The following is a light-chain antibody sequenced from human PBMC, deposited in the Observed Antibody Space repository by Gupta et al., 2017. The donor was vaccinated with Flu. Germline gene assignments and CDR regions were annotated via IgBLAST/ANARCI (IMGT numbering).Light chain of an antibody. J-gene: IGKJ5*01. CDR1: QSISSW. Sequence: GDRVTITCRASQSISSWLAWYQQKPGKARKLLIYKASSLESGVPSRFSGSGSGTEFTLTISSLQPDDFATYYCQQYNSYPITFGQGTRLEIK. V-gene: IGKV1-5*03. CDR3: QQYNSYPIT. CDR2: KAS.